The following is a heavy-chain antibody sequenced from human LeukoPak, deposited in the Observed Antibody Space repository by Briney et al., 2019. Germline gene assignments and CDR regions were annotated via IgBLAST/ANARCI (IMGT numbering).Heavy chain of an antibody. CDR2: IRSKANSYAT. Sequence: PGGSLRLSCAASGFTFSSYAMSWVRQAPGKGLEWVGRIRSKANSYATAYAASVKGRFTISRDDSKNTAYLQMNSLKTEDTAMYYCTAEVLRYFDWLTHYYYYYMDVWGKGTTVTVSS. V-gene: IGHV3-73*01. J-gene: IGHJ6*03. CDR3: TAEVLRYFDWLTHYYYYYMDV. D-gene: IGHD3-9*01. CDR1: GFTFSSYA.